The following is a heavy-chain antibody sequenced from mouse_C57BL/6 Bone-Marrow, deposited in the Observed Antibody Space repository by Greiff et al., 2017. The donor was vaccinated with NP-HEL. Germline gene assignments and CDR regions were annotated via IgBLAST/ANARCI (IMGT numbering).Heavy chain of an antibody. CDR3: DTTVVGYWYFDV. CDR1: GFNFKNSY. CDR2: IDPANGNT. Sequence: VQLQQSVAELVRPGASVKLSCTASGFNFKNSYMHWVRQRPEQGLEWIGRIDPANGNTKYAPKFQGKATITADTSSNTAYLQLSRLTSEDTANYYCDTTVVGYWYFDVWGTGTTVTVSS. J-gene: IGHJ1*03. V-gene: IGHV14-3*01. D-gene: IGHD1-1*01.